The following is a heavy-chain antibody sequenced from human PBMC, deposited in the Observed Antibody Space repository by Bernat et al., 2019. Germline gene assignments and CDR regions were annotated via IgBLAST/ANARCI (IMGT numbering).Heavy chain of an antibody. J-gene: IGHJ3*02. Sequence: QVQLQESGPGLVKPSETLSLTCTVSGGSISSYYWSWIRQPPGKGLEWIGYIYYSGSTNYNPSLKSRVTISVDTSKNQFSLKLSSVTAADTAVYYCARPLSGDSSLDAFDIWGQGTMVTVSS. CDR2: IYYSGST. CDR3: ARPLSGDSSLDAFDI. CDR1: GGSISSYY. D-gene: IGHD2-21*02. V-gene: IGHV4-59*08.